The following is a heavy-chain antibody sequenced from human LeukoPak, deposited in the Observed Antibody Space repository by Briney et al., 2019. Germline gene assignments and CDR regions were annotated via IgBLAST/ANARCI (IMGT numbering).Heavy chain of an antibody. D-gene: IGHD3-3*01. CDR1: GDSSDHESYY. V-gene: IGHV4-39*01. Sequence: PSETLSLTCTMSGDSSDHESYYWAWIRQPPGKGLEWVGTVFYIGTTYYNSSLESRATISVDQSKNQFPLRLTSVTAADTGVYYCARMYIDFWCHPGSDPFDIWGQGTVVVVSS. CDR3: ARMYIDFWCHPGSDPFDI. J-gene: IGHJ3*02. CDR2: VFYIGTT.